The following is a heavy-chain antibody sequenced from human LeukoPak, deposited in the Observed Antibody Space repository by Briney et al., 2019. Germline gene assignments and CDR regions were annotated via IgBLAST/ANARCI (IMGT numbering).Heavy chain of an antibody. CDR2: ISYDGSNK. CDR1: GFTFSSYG. D-gene: IGHD3-22*01. V-gene: IGHV3-30*18. CDR3: ANIFSNPHDSSGYSSDY. J-gene: IGHJ4*02. Sequence: GGSLRLSCAASGFTFSSYGMHWVRQAPGKGLEWVAVISYDGSNKYYADSVKGRFTISRDNSKNTLYLQMNSLRAEETAVYYCANIFSNPHDSSGYSSDYWGQGTLVTVSS.